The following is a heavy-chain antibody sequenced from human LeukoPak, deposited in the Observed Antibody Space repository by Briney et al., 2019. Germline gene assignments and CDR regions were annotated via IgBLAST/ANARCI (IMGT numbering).Heavy chain of an antibody. Sequence: GGSLRLSCAASGFTFSTYGMHWVRQAPGKGLEWVAYIRYDGSNKYYADSVKGRFTISRDNSKNTLYLRMNSLRAEDTAVYYCAKDDGSGDYGGYFDYWGQGTLVTVSS. V-gene: IGHV3-30*02. CDR2: IRYDGSNK. CDR3: AKDDGSGDYGGYFDY. J-gene: IGHJ4*02. D-gene: IGHD4-23*01. CDR1: GFTFSTYG.